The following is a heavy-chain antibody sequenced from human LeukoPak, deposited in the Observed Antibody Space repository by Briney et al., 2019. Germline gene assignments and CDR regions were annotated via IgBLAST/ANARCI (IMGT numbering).Heavy chain of an antibody. V-gene: IGHV3-23*01. J-gene: IGHJ4*02. CDR3: AKDTPTYYYGSSGGGVDY. CDR2: ISNSGGST. D-gene: IGHD3-22*01. CDR1: GFTFSSYA. Sequence: PGGSLRLSCAASGFTFSSYAMSWVRQASGKGLEWVSGISNSGGSTYYADSVKGRFTISRDNSKNTLYLQMNSLRAEDTAVYYCAKDTPTYYYGSSGGGVDYWGQGTLVTVSS.